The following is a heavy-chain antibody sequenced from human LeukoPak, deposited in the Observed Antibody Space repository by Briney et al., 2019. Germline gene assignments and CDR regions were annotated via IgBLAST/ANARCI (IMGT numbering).Heavy chain of an antibody. Sequence: PSGTLSLTCAVSGGSISSSNWWSWVRQPPGKGLEWIGEIYHSGSTNYNPSLKSRVTISVDKSKNQFSLKLSSVTAADTAVYYCARVRSAGPLYYYYAMDVWGQGTTVTVSS. J-gene: IGHJ6*02. CDR2: IYHSGST. CDR3: ARVRSAGPLYYYYAMDV. CDR1: GGSISSSNW. D-gene: IGHD3-16*01. V-gene: IGHV4-4*02.